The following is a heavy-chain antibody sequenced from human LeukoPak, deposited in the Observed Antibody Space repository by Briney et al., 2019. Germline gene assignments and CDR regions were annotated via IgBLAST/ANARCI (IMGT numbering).Heavy chain of an antibody. V-gene: IGHV3-48*02. D-gene: IGHD3-3*01. CDR3: ARDYPDFWSGYFRYYYYGMDV. J-gene: IGHJ6*02. CDR1: GFTFSSYA. Sequence: GGSLRLSCAASGFTFSSYAMHWVRQAPGKGLEWVSYISSSSSTIYYADSVKGRFTISRDNAKNSLYLQMNSLRDEDTAVYYCARDYPDFWSGYFRYYYYGMDVWGQGTTVTVSS. CDR2: ISSSSSTI.